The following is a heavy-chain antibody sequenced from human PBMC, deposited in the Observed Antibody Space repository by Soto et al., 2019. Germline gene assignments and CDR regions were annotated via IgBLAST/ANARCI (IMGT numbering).Heavy chain of an antibody. CDR1: GFTFSNAW. J-gene: IGHJ4*02. CDR2: IKSKTDGGTA. V-gene: IGHV3-15*07. D-gene: IGHD6-13*01. Sequence: GGSLRLSCAASGFTFSNAWMNWVRQAPGKGLEWVGRIKSKTDGGTADYAAPVKGRFTISRDDSKNTLYLQMNSLKTEDTAVYYCATGYTSVWYRSRYYFDYWGQGTLVTVSS. CDR3: ATGYTSVWYRSRYYFDY.